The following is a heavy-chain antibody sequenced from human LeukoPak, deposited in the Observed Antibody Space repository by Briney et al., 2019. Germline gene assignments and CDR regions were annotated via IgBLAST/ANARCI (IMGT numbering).Heavy chain of an antibody. J-gene: IGHJ2*01. CDR3: ARLYYFGSDIYYANWHSDL. D-gene: IGHD3-10*01. V-gene: IGHV1-69*13. Sequence: ASVKVSCKASGGTFINYAVGWVRQAPGQGLEWMGGIIPKIGRTNYEQKFEGRVTITADEATTTAYMELSSLRSEDTAVYSCARLYYFGSDIYYANWHSDLWGRGTLIAVSS. CDR2: IIPKIGRT. CDR1: GGTFINYA.